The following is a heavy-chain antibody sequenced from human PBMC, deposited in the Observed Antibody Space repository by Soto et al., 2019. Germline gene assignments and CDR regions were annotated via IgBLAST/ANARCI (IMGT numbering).Heavy chain of an antibody. V-gene: IGHV1-69*13. J-gene: IGHJ5*02. Sequence: SVKVSCKASGGTFSSYAISWVRQAPGQGLEWMGGIIPIFGTANYAQKFQGRVTITADESTSTAYMELSSLRSEDTAVYYCARGRSYPNWFDPWGQGTLVTVSS. CDR2: IIPIFGTA. D-gene: IGHD1-26*01. CDR3: ARGRSYPNWFDP. CDR1: GGTFSSYA.